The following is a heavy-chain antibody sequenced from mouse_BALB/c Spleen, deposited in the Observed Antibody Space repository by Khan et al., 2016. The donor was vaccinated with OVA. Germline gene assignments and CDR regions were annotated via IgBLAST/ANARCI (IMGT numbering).Heavy chain of an antibody. CDR1: AINIKDTY. V-gene: IGHV14-3*02. J-gene: IGHJ3*01. CDR3: ARTTMILGFTY. CDR2: IDPANGNT. Sequence: VQLQQSGAELVKPGASVKLSCTASAINIKDTYMHWVKQRPEQGLEWIGRIDPANGNTKYDPKFQGKATITADTSSNTAYLHLSSLTSEDIAVYYCARTTMILGFTYWGQGTLVTVSA. D-gene: IGHD2-4*01.